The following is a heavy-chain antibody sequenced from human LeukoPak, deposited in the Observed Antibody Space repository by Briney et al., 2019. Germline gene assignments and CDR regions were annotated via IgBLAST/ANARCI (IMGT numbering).Heavy chain of an antibody. CDR1: GLTFNNYG. V-gene: IGHV3-23*01. CDR2: ISGSGGST. D-gene: IGHD3-10*01. Sequence: GGSLRLSCEASGLTFNNYGMHWVRQSSGKGLEWVSAISGSGGSTYYADSVKGRFTISRDNSKNTLYLQMNSLRAEDTAVYYCAKAAFGELFYFDYWGQGTLVTVSS. J-gene: IGHJ4*02. CDR3: AKAAFGELFYFDY.